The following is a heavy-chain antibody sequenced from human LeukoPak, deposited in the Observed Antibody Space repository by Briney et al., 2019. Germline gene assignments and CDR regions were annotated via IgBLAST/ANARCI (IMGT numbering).Heavy chain of an antibody. D-gene: IGHD3-16*01. V-gene: IGHV1-2*02. CDR3: ARELYDYVWGSSQSTDY. CDR2: INPNSGGT. Sequence: ASVKVSCKASGYTFTGYYVHWVRQAPGQGLEWMGWINPNSGGTNYAQKFQGRVTMTRDTSISTAYMELSRLRSDDTAVYYCARELYDYVWGSSQSTDYWGQGTLVTVSS. J-gene: IGHJ4*02. CDR1: GYTFTGYY.